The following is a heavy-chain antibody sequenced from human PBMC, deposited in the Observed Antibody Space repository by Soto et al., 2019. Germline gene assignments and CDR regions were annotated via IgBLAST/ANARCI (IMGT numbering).Heavy chain of an antibody. CDR3: ARDPAPYYDSSGQPNYFDY. Sequence: QVQLQESGPGLVKPSQTLSLTCTVSGGSISSGGYYWSWIRQHPGKGLEWIGYIYYSGSTYYNPSLKSRVTISVDTSKNQFSLKLSSVTAADTAVYYCARDPAPYYDSSGQPNYFDYWGQGTLVTVSS. CDR2: IYYSGST. V-gene: IGHV4-31*03. J-gene: IGHJ4*02. CDR1: GGSISSGGYY. D-gene: IGHD3-22*01.